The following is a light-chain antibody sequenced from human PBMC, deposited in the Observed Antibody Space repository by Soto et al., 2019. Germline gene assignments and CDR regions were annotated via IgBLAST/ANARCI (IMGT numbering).Light chain of an antibody. CDR2: GAS. Sequence: EIVITQSPATLSVSPGERATLSCRAGQSVSSNLAWYQQKPGQAPRLLIYGASTRATGIPARFSGSGSGTEFTLTISSLQSEDFAVYYCQQYNNWPPQWTFGQGTKV. V-gene: IGKV3-15*01. CDR1: QSVSSN. CDR3: QQYNNWPPQWT. J-gene: IGKJ1*01.